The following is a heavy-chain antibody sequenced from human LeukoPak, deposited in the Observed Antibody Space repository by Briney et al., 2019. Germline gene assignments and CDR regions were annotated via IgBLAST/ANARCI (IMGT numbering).Heavy chain of an antibody. CDR1: GFTFSSYA. J-gene: IGHJ3*02. CDR3: ARDSGAGAFDI. Sequence: PGRSLRLSCAASGFTFSSYAMHWVRQAPGKGLEWVAVISYDGSNKYYADSVKGRFTISRDNSKNTLYLQMNSLRAEDTGVYYCARDSGAGAFDIWGQGTMVTVSS. CDR2: ISYDGSNK. V-gene: IGHV3-30-3*01. D-gene: IGHD6-19*01.